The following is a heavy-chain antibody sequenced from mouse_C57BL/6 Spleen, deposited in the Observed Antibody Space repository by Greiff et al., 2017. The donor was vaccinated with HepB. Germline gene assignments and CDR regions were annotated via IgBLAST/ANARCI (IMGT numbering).Heavy chain of an antibody. CDR1: GYTFTSYW. CDR2: IYPGSGST. V-gene: IGHV1-55*01. Sequence: QVQLQQPGAELVKPGASVKMSCKASGYTFTSYWITWVKQRPGQGLEWIGDIYPGSGSTIYNEKFKSKATLTVDTSSSTAYMQLSSLTSEDSAVYYCAREDYYGSSYEDFYYAMDYWGQGTSVTVSS. CDR3: AREDYYGSSYEDFYYAMDY. D-gene: IGHD1-1*01. J-gene: IGHJ4*01.